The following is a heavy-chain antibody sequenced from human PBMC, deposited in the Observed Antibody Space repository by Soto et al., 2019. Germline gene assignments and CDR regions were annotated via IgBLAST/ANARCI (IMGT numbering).Heavy chain of an antibody. CDR2: INHSGST. CDR1: GGSFSGYY. J-gene: IGHJ4*02. Sequence: SETLSLTCAVYGGSFSGYYWTWIRQPPGTGLEWIGEINHSGSTNYNPSLKSRVTISVDTSKNQFSLKLTSVTAADTAVYYCAKDKITGLFDYWGQGTLVTVS. V-gene: IGHV4-34*01. D-gene: IGHD2-8*02. CDR3: AKDKITGLFDY.